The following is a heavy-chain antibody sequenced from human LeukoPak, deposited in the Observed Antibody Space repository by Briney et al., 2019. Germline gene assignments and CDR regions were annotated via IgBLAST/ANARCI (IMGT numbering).Heavy chain of an antibody. CDR3: AKHVPYCSGGSCYLNWFDP. J-gene: IGHJ5*02. V-gene: IGHV4-4*07. D-gene: IGHD2-15*01. Sequence: SETLSLTCTVSGGSISSYYWSWIRQPAGKGLEWIGRIYTSGSTNYNPSLKSRVTMSVDTSKNQFSLKLSSVTAADTAVYYCAKHVPYCSGGSCYLNWFDPWGQGTLVTVSS. CDR1: GGSISSYY. CDR2: IYTSGST.